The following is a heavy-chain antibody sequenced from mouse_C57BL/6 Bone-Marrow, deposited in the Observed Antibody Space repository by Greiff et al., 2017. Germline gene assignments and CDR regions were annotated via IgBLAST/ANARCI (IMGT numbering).Heavy chain of an antibody. CDR3: TRAPNWYFDV. Sequence: EVKVVESGEGLVKPGGSLKLSCAASGFTFSSYAMSWVRQTPEKRLAWVAYISSGGDYIYYADTVKGRVTISRDNSRNTLYLQMSRLKSEDTAMYYCTRAPNWYFDVWGTGTTVTVSS. CDR2: ISSGGDYI. V-gene: IGHV5-9-1*02. J-gene: IGHJ1*03. CDR1: GFTFSSYA.